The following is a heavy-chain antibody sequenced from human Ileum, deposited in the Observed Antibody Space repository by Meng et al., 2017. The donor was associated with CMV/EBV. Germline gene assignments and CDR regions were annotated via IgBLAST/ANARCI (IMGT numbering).Heavy chain of an antibody. J-gene: IGHJ3*01. CDR3: AKGTAVTGQDAFDV. V-gene: IGHV3-9*01. CDR2: ISWDSGTI. Sequence: SLKISCAASGFTFDDYAMHWVRQAPGKGLEWISGISWDSGTIGYADSVKGRFTISRDNAKNSLYLQMNNLGPEDTALYYCAKGTAVTGQDAFDVWGQGAMVTVSS. CDR1: GFTFDDYA. D-gene: IGHD6-19*01.